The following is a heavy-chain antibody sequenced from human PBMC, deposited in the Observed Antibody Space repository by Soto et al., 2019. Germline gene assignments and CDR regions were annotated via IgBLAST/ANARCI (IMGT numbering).Heavy chain of an antibody. CDR3: ARDREAGYNFYYGMDV. D-gene: IGHD6-19*01. CDR1: GADIKTYS. Sequence: PSETLSLTCSVSGADIKTYSWTWIRQPAGKGLEWIGRIYTSASINYDPSLKGRVTLSVATSTNLVSLRLASVTAADTAIYYCARDREAGYNFYYGMDVWGQGTTVTVS. CDR2: IYTSASI. V-gene: IGHV4-4*07. J-gene: IGHJ6*02.